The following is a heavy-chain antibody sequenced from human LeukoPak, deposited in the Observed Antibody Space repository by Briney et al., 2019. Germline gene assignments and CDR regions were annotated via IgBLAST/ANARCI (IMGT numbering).Heavy chain of an antibody. CDR2: INTNTGNP. D-gene: IGHD2-2*01. V-gene: IGHV7-4-1*02. Sequence: GASVKVSCKASGYTFSSYTMNWVRQAPGQGLEWMGWINTNTGNPTYAQGFTGRFVFSLDTSVNTAYLQISSLKAEDTAVYYCARDGGYCSTTSCYAFYWGQGTPVTVSS. CDR1: GYTFSSYT. J-gene: IGHJ4*02. CDR3: ARDGGYCSTTSCYAFY.